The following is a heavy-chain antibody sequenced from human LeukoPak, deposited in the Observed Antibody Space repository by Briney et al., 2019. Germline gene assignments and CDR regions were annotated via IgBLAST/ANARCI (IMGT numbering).Heavy chain of an antibody. J-gene: IGHJ3*02. Sequence: SETLSLTCTVSGGSISSGGYYWSWIRQPPGKGLEWIGYIYHSGSTYYNPSLKSRVTISVDRSKNQFSLKLSSVTAADTAVYYCARVDYYDSSGLLNVFDIWGQGTMVTVSS. D-gene: IGHD3-22*01. CDR3: ARVDYYDSSGLLNVFDI. CDR1: GGSISSGGYY. CDR2: IYHSGST. V-gene: IGHV4-30-2*01.